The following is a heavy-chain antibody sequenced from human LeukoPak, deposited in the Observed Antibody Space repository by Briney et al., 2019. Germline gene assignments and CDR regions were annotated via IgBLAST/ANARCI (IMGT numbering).Heavy chain of an antibody. Sequence: ASLKVSCKASGYTFTGYYMHWVRQAPGQRLEWMAWINPNSGGTNYAQKFQGRVTMTRDTSISTAYMELSRLRSDDTAVYYCARGPYDYGDYFPDYWGQGTLVTGSS. CDR1: GYTFTGYY. V-gene: IGHV1-2*02. CDR2: INPNSGGT. D-gene: IGHD4-17*01. J-gene: IGHJ4*02. CDR3: ARGPYDYGDYFPDY.